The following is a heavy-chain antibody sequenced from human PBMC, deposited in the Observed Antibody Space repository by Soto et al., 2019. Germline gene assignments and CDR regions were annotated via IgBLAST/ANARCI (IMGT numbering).Heavy chain of an antibody. J-gene: IGHJ5*02. D-gene: IGHD3-16*02. V-gene: IGHV4-34*01. Sequence: SETLSLTCAVYGESLSGHHWAWIRQPPGKGREWIGEINLSGGNNYSPSLKSRVTISVDTSKNQFSLKLTSVTAADTAVYYCARVLVTYGGIMVPYNWFYTWGQGNRVTISS. CDR2: INLSGGN. CDR1: GESLSGHH. CDR3: ARVLVTYGGIMVPYNWFYT.